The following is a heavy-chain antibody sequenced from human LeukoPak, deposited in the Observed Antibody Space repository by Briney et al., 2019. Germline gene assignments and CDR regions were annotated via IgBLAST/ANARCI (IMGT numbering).Heavy chain of an antibody. CDR2: IYYSGST. D-gene: IGHD4-17*01. V-gene: IGHV4-59*01. CDR1: GGSISSYY. J-gene: IGHJ6*03. Sequence: SETLSLTCTVSGGSISSYYWSWIRQPPGKGLEWIGYIYYSGSTNYNPSLKSRVTISVDTSKNQFSLKLSSVTAADTAVNSCAXXYGDYYYYYMDVWGKGTTVTVSS. CDR3: AXXYGDYYYYYMDV.